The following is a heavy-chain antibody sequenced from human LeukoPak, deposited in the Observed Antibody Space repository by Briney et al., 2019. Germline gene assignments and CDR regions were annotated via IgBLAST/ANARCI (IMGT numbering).Heavy chain of an antibody. V-gene: IGHV4-59*08. CDR2: VYYSGST. J-gene: IGHJ5*01. D-gene: IGHD2-2*01. Sequence: PSETLSLTCSVSGDSFSNYYWTWIRQPPGKGLEWIGYVYYSGSTNYNPSLKTRLHLSVDTSKNRFSLKLSSVTAADTAVYYCASSPRLTTSWFLFDSWGHGTRVPVSS. CDR3: ASSPRLTTSWFLFDS. CDR1: GDSFSNYY.